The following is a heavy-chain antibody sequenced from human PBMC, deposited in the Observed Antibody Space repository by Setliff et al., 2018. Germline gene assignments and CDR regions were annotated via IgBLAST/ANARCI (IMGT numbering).Heavy chain of an antibody. CDR3: ATGFLRYDILTGYYQRPHYFEY. D-gene: IGHD3-9*01. V-gene: IGHV1-69*13. Sequence: SVKVSCKASGGTFSSYAIDWVRQAPGQGLEWMGGIIPMFGTTNYARRFRGRVTITADESTTTAYLELSSLRSDDTAVYYCATGFLRYDILTGYYQRPHYFEYWGQGTLVTVSS. J-gene: IGHJ4*02. CDR1: GGTFSSYA. CDR2: IIPMFGTT.